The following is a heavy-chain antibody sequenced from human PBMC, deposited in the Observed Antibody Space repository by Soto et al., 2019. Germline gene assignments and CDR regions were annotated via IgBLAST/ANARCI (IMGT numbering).Heavy chain of an antibody. D-gene: IGHD3-10*01. CDR1: GFTFDDYA. CDR2: ISWNSGSI. J-gene: IGHJ4*02. V-gene: IGHV3-9*01. Sequence: GGSLRLSCAASGFTFDDYAMHWVRQAPGKGLEWVSGISWNSGSIGYADSVKGRFTISRDNAKNSLYLHMNSLRADDTALYYCSKDIGRRAYYYAFEYGGQGTLVTVSS. CDR3: SKDIGRRAYYYAFEY.